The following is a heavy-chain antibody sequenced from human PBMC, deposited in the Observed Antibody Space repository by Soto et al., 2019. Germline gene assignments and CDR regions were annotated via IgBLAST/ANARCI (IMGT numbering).Heavy chain of an antibody. J-gene: IGHJ4*02. V-gene: IGHV3-64*01. D-gene: IGHD6-19*01. CDR2: ISSNGGST. CDR3: ARDAEAVVGYYFDY. CDR1: GFTFSSYA. Sequence: EVQLVESGGGLVQPGGSLRLSCAASGFTFSSYAMRWVRQAPGKGLEYVSAISSNGGSTYYANSVKGRFTISRDNSKNTLYLQMGSLRAEDMAVYYCARDAEAVVGYYFDYWGQGTLVTVSS.